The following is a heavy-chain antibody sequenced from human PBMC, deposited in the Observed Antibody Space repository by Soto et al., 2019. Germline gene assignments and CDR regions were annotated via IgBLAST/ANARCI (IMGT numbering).Heavy chain of an antibody. CDR1: GYTFTGHY. Sequence: ASVKVSCKASGYTFTGHYMHWVRQAPGQGLEWMGWINPNSGGTNYAQKFQGWVTMARDTSISTAYMELSRLRSDDTAVYYCARAGSGSYVFDYWGQGTLVTVSS. CDR3: ARAGSGSYVFDY. CDR2: INPNSGGT. D-gene: IGHD1-26*01. V-gene: IGHV1-2*04. J-gene: IGHJ4*02.